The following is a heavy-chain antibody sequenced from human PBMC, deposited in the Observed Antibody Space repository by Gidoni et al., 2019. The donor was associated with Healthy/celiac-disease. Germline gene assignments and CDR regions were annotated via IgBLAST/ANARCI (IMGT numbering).Heavy chain of an antibody. CDR2: ISGSGGST. J-gene: IGHJ4*02. V-gene: IGHV3-23*01. Sequence: EVQLLESGGGLVQPGGSLRLSCAASAFTFSSSAMRWVRQAPGKGLGWVSAISGSGGSTYYADSVKGRFTISRDNSKNTLYLQMNSLRAEDTAVYYCAKGIPPLWFGELLSLDYWGQGTLVTVSS. CDR3: AKGIPPLWFGELLSLDY. CDR1: AFTFSSSA. D-gene: IGHD3-10*01.